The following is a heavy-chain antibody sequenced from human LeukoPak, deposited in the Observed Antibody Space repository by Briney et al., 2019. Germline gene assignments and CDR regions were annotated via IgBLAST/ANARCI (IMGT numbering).Heavy chain of an antibody. Sequence: GRSLRLSCTASGFTFGVYAMSWVRQAPGKGREWVGFIRSKAYGGTTEYAASVKGRFTISRDDSKSIADLQMNSLKTEDTAVYYCTRDIGIQLWFDYWGQGTLVTVSS. J-gene: IGHJ4*02. CDR2: IRSKAYGGTT. V-gene: IGHV3-49*04. CDR1: GFTFGVYA. D-gene: IGHD5-18*01. CDR3: TRDIGIQLWFDY.